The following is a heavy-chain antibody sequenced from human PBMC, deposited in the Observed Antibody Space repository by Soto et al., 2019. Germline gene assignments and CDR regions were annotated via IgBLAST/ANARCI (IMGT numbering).Heavy chain of an antibody. V-gene: IGHV4-31*03. CDR1: GGSISSGGYY. CDR2: IYYSGST. D-gene: IGHD2-21*02. CDR3: ARYAGGDYVNWFDP. Sequence: QVQLQESGPGLVKPSQTLSLTCTVSGGSISSGGYYWSWIRQHPGKGLEWIGYIYYSGSTYYNPSLKSRVTIAVDTSKNQFSLKLSSVTAADTAVYYCARYAGGDYVNWFDPWGQGTLVTVSS. J-gene: IGHJ5*02.